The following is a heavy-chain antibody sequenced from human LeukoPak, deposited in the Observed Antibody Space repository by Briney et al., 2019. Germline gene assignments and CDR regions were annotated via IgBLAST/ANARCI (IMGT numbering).Heavy chain of an antibody. J-gene: IGHJ4*02. CDR3: AKAAAGTEYYFEY. CDR2: ISYDGSTK. Sequence: GGSLRLSCAASGFTFSSYGMHWVRQAPGKGMEWVAVISYDGSTKYYADSVKGQFTISRDNSKNTLYLQMDSLRAEDTAVYYCAKAAAGTEYYFEYWGQGTLVTVSS. D-gene: IGHD6-13*01. CDR1: GFTFSSYG. V-gene: IGHV3-30*18.